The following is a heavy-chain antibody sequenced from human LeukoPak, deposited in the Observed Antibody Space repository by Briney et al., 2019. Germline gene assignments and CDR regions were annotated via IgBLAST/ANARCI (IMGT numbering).Heavy chain of an antibody. V-gene: IGHV4-39*07. CDR3: ALGGYYYDSSGYQIDY. D-gene: IGHD3-22*01. Sequence: SETLSLTCTVSGGSISSSSYYWGWIRQPPGKGLEWLGSIYYSGSTYYNPSLKSRVTISVDTSKNQFSLKLSSVSAADTAVYYCALGGYYYDSSGYQIDYWGQGTLVTVSS. CDR1: GGSISSSSYY. CDR2: IYYSGST. J-gene: IGHJ4*02.